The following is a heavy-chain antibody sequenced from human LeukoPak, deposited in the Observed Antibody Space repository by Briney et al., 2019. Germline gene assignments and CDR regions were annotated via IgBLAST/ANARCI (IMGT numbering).Heavy chain of an antibody. V-gene: IGHV3-7*05. J-gene: IGHJ6*02. D-gene: IGHD3-16*01. CDR1: GFIFGNFW. CDR2: VKQDGSER. CDR3: ARLTFGGILYGMDV. Sequence: GGSLRLSCAASGFIFGNFWMTWVRQAPGKGLEWVANVKQDGSERYYVDSLKGRFTISRDNARNSLHLQMNSLRAEDTAVYYCARLTFGGILYGMDVWGQGTTVTVSS.